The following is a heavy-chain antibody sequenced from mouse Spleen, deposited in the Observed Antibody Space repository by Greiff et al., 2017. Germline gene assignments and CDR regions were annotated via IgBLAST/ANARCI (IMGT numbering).Heavy chain of an antibody. Sequence: VQGVESGPGLVQPSQSLSITCTVSGFSLTSYGVHWVRQSPGKGLEWLGVIWSGGSTDYNAAFISRLSISKDNSKSQVFFKMNSLQANDTAIYYCARVYDGYSHFDYWGQGTTLTVSS. J-gene: IGHJ2*01. V-gene: IGHV2-2*02. D-gene: IGHD2-3*01. CDR3: ARVYDGYSHFDY. CDR2: IWSGGST. CDR1: GFSLTSYG.